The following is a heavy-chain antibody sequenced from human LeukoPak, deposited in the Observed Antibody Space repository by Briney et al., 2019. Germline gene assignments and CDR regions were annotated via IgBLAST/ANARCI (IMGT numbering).Heavy chain of an antibody. CDR1: GGSISSSSYY. CDR2: IYTSGST. V-gene: IGHV4-61*02. J-gene: IGHJ5*02. Sequence: PSETLSLTCTVSGGSISSSSYYWGWIRQPAGKGLEWIGRIYTSGSTNYNPSLKSRVTISVDTSKNQFSLKLSSVTAADTAVYYCARTGSGSGNNRFWFDPWGQGTLVTVSS. CDR3: ARTGSGSGNNRFWFDP. D-gene: IGHD3-10*01.